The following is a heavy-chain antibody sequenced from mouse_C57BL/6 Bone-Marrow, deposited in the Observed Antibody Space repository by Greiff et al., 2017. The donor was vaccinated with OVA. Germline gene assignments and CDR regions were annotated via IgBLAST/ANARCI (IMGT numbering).Heavy chain of an antibody. Sequence: QVQLQQSGAELVKPGASVKMSCKASGYTFTSYWITWVKQRPGQGLEWIGDIYPGSGSTNYNEKFKSKATLTVDTSSSTAYMQLSSLTSEDTAVYYCARNYSNDRYYAMDYWGQGTAVTVSS. CDR2: IYPGSGST. D-gene: IGHD2-12*01. V-gene: IGHV1-55*01. CDR3: ARNYSNDRYYAMDY. CDR1: GYTFTSYW. J-gene: IGHJ4*01.